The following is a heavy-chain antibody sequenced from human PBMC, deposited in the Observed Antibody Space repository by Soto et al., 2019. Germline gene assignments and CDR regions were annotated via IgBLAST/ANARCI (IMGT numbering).Heavy chain of an antibody. CDR2: SYNSGNT. D-gene: IGHD2-21*01. Sequence: SETLSLTCTVSGGSISDGAYYWSWVRQPPGKGLEWIGHSYNSGNTYNNPSLRSRLTISLDTSKSQFSLNLNSVTAADTAVYYCASGLSGDKVDQWGQGTLVTVSS. CDR1: GGSISDGAYY. CDR3: ASGLSGDKVDQ. V-gene: IGHV4-30-4*01. J-gene: IGHJ4*02.